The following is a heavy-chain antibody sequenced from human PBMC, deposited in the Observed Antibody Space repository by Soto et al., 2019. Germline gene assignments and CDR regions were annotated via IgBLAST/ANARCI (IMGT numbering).Heavy chain of an antibody. J-gene: IGHJ6*02. D-gene: IGHD4-17*01. CDR1: GGSISSINDY. CDR2: IYYSGTT. V-gene: IGHV4-30-4*08. CDR3: ARDNWRQTTETHYGMVV. Sequence: SETLSLTCTVSGGSISSINDYWGWIRQPPGKGLEWIGYIYYSGTTYYNPSLKSRLKISVDTSKNQFSLNLSSVTAADTAVYYCARDNWRQTTETHYGMVVWGQGTTVTVSS.